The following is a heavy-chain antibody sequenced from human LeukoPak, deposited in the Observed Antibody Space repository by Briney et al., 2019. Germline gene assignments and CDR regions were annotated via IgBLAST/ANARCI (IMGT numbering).Heavy chain of an antibody. Sequence: GASVKVSCKASGGTFSSYAISWVRQAPGQGLEWMGGIIPTFGTANYAQKFQGRVTITTDESTSAAYMELSSLRSEDTAVYYCARGASMVRGVMGPYYYYYMDVWGKGTTVTVSS. V-gene: IGHV1-69*05. J-gene: IGHJ6*03. CDR3: ARGASMVRGVMGPYYYYYMDV. CDR2: IIPTFGTA. D-gene: IGHD3-10*01. CDR1: GGTFSSYA.